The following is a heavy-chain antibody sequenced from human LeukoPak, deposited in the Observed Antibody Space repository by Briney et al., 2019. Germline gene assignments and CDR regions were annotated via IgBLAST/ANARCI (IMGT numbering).Heavy chain of an antibody. CDR3: AGRRANTCNFCFVY. J-gene: IGHJ4*02. CDR2: IYDRGDT. V-gene: IGHV3-66*02. D-gene: IGHD1-1*01. CDR1: GFTVTSNF. Sequence: LAGGSLRLSCAVSGFTVTSNFMSWVRQAPGKGPEWVSVIYDRGDTYYADSVKGRFTVSRDTSKNTLYLQLNNLGAEDTAVYYCAGRRANTCNFCFVYWGQGTLVTVSS.